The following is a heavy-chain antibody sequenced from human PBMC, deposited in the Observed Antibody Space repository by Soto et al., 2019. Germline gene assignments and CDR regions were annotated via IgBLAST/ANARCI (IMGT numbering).Heavy chain of an antibody. Sequence: SVKVSCKTSGGTFTSYTIGWVRQAPGQGLEWMGRIVPILGLASYAQKFQGRVTITADKSTSTAYMELSSLTSEDTAVYFCAWMQTYFDFWSGYSYWGPGTLVTVSS. J-gene: IGHJ4*02. CDR3: AWMQTYFDFWSGYSY. D-gene: IGHD3-3*01. CDR1: GGTFTSYT. CDR2: IVPILGLA. V-gene: IGHV1-69*02.